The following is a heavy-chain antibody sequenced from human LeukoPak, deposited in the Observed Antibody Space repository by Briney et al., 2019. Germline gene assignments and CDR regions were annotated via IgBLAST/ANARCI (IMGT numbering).Heavy chain of an antibody. Sequence: PGGSLRLSCAASGFTFSSYAMHWVRQAPGKGLEGVAVISYDGSNKYYADSVKGRVTISRDNSKNTLYLQMNPLRAEDTAVYSCASPVSYSREETYFDYWGQGTLVTVSS. CDR2: ISYDGSNK. CDR3: ASPVSYSREETYFDY. J-gene: IGHJ4*02. V-gene: IGHV3-30-3*01. D-gene: IGHD6-13*01. CDR1: GFTFSSYA.